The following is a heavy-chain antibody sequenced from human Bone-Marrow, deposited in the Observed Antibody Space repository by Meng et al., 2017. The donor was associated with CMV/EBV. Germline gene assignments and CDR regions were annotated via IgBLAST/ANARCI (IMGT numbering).Heavy chain of an antibody. CDR3: AGATAMVMGYFDL. V-gene: IGHV3-11*04. Sequence: GESLKISCAASGFTFSDYYMSWIRQAPGKGLEWVSYISSSGSTIYYADSVKGRFTISRDNAKNSLYLQMNSLRAEDTAVYYCAGATAMVMGYFDLWGRGNLVTVAS. CDR2: ISSSGSTI. J-gene: IGHJ2*01. D-gene: IGHD5-18*01. CDR1: GFTFSDYY.